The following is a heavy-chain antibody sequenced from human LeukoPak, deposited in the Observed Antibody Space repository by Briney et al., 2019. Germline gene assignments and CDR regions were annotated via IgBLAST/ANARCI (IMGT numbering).Heavy chain of an antibody. Sequence: ASVKVSCKASGYTFINYEINWVRQATGQGLEWMGWMNPKSGNTGYAQKFQSRVTMTRNTSISTAYMELSSLRSEDTAVYYCARGVGAVGDYWGQGTLVTVSS. D-gene: IGHD3-3*01. CDR1: GYTFINYE. CDR3: ARGVGAVGDY. J-gene: IGHJ4*02. CDR2: MNPKSGNT. V-gene: IGHV1-8*01.